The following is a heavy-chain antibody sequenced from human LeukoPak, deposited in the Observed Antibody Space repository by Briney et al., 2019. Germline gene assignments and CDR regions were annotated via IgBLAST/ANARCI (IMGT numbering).Heavy chain of an antibody. V-gene: IGHV4-59*01. CDR1: GGSISSYY. CDR3: ARGSIAAAGTPPAAEYFQH. D-gene: IGHD6-13*01. Sequence: SETLSLTCTVSGGSISSYYWSWIRQPPGKGLEWIGYIYYSGSTNYNPSLKSRVPISVDTSKNQFSLKLSSVTAADTAVYYCARGSIAAAGTPPAAEYFQHWGQGTLVTVSS. J-gene: IGHJ1*01. CDR2: IYYSGST.